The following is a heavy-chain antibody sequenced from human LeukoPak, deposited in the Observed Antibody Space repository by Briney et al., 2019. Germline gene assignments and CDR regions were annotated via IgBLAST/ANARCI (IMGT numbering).Heavy chain of an antibody. V-gene: IGHV1-8*02. CDR1: GYTFTTYD. J-gene: IGHJ4*02. CDR3: ARVAGSIDY. CDR2: MNPNSGCT. Sequence: ASVKVSCKASGYTFTTYDINWVRQATGQGLEWMGWMNPNSGCTGYAQKFQGRVTMTRDTSISTAYMELSSLRSEDTAVYYCARVAGSIDYWGQGTLVTVSS. D-gene: IGHD6-19*01.